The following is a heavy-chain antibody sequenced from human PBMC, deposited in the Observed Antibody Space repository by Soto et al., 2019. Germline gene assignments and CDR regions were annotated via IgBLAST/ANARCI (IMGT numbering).Heavy chain of an antibody. Sequence: ASVKVSCKASGYTFTSYGISWVRQAPGQGLEGMGWISAYNGNTNYAQKLQGRVTMTTDTSTSTAYMELRSLRSDDTAVYYCARVAPYYYDSSGHPDYCGQGTLVTVSS. D-gene: IGHD3-22*01. J-gene: IGHJ4*02. V-gene: IGHV1-18*01. CDR3: ARVAPYYYDSSGHPDY. CDR1: GYTFTSYG. CDR2: ISAYNGNT.